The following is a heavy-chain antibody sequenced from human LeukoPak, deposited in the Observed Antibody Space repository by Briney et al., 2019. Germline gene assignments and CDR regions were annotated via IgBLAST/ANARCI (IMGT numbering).Heavy chain of an antibody. Sequence: GESLKISXKGSGYSFSNYWIGWVRQMPGKGLEWMGIIYPSDSDTRYSPSFQGQVTISADKSISTAFLQWSSLKASDTAMYYCARGDCSSNSCADFGYWGQGTLVTVSS. V-gene: IGHV5-51*01. J-gene: IGHJ4*02. CDR2: IYPSDSDT. D-gene: IGHD2-2*01. CDR1: GYSFSNYW. CDR3: ARGDCSSNSCADFGY.